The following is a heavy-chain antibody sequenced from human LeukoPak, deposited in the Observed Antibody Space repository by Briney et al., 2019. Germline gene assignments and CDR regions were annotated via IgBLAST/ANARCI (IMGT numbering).Heavy chain of an antibody. CDR2: IYTSGST. V-gene: IGHV4-4*07. D-gene: IGHD2-15*01. CDR1: GGSISSYY. J-gene: IGHJ4*02. Sequence: SETLSLTCTVSGGSISSYYWSWIRQPAGKGLEWIGRIYTSGSTDYNPSLKSRVTISLDTSKNQFSLNLSSVTAADTAVYYCARDAPTPYCSGGSCYFDYWGQGTLVTVSS. CDR3: ARDAPTPYCSGGSCYFDY.